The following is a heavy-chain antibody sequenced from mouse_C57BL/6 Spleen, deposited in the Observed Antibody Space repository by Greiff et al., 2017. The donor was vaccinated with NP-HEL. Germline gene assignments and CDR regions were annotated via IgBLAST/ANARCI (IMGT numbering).Heavy chain of an antibody. CDR2: INPNNGGT. V-gene: IGHV1-26*01. D-gene: IGHD2-4*01. J-gene: IGHJ3*01. Sequence: EVQLQQSGPELVKPGASVKISCKASGYTFTDYYMNWVKQSHGKSLEWIGDINPNNGGTSYNQKFKGKATLTVDKSSSTAYMELRSLTSEDSAVYYCAREGAYDYDGAWFAYWGQGTLVTVSA. CDR3: AREGAYDYDGAWFAY. CDR1: GYTFTDYY.